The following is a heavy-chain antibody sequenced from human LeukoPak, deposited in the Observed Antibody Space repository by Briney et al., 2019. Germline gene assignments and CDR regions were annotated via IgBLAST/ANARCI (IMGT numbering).Heavy chain of an antibody. CDR2: IYISGTT. Sequence: SETLSLTCIVSGGSISSYYWSWIRRPAGKGLEWIGRIYISGTTNYNPSLKSRVTMSLDTSKNQLSLRLSSVTAADTAVYYCAREATGGTFDIWGQGTMVTVSS. D-gene: IGHD3-16*01. J-gene: IGHJ3*02. CDR1: GGSISSYY. V-gene: IGHV4-4*07. CDR3: AREATGGTFDI.